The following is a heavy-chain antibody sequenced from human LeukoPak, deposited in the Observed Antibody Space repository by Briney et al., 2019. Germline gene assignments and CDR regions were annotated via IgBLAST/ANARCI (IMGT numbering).Heavy chain of an antibody. J-gene: IGHJ4*02. V-gene: IGHV4-59*08. Sequence: PSETLSLTCTVSGGSISTYYWTWIRQPPGKGLEWIGFIYYSGITNYNPSLQSRVTISLDTSKNQFSLKLSSVTAADTAVYFCAGIVLEEAAQFDFWGQGTLVTVSS. D-gene: IGHD2-8*01. CDR3: AGIVLEEAAQFDF. CDR2: IYYSGIT. CDR1: GGSISTYY.